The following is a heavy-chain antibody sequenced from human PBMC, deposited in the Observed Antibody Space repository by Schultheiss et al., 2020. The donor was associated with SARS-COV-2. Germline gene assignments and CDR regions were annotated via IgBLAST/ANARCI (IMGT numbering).Heavy chain of an antibody. D-gene: IGHD3-22*01. CDR3: ARDGEGYEY. V-gene: IGHV3-23*01. J-gene: IGHJ4*02. Sequence: GGSLRLSCAASGFTFSSYAMSWVRQAPGKGLEWVSAISGSGGSTYYADSVKGRFTISKDNANNFLYLQMNSLRAEDTAVYYCARDGEGYEYWGQGTLVTVSS. CDR2: ISGSGGST. CDR1: GFTFSSYA.